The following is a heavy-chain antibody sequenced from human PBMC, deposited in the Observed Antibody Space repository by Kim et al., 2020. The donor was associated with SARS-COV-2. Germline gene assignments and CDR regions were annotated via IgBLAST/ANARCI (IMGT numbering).Heavy chain of an antibody. J-gene: IGHJ4*03. V-gene: IGHV3-48*02. Sequence: YADSVKGRLNVSGDNAKSSLYLQMNGLRDEDTAVYYCARGYDNSGCNFDYWGQGTLVTVSS. CDR3: ARGYDNSGCNFDY. D-gene: IGHD3-22*01.